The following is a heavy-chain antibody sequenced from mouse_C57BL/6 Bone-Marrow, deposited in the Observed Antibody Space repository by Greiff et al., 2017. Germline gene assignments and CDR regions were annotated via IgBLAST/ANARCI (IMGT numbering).Heavy chain of an antibody. CDR3: AVGQDYYAMDY. J-gene: IGHJ4*01. CDR1: GYTFTSYW. Sequence: QVQLQQPGAELVKPGASVKMSCKASGYTFTSYWITWVKQRPGQGLEWIGDIYPGSGSTNYNQKFKSKATLTVDTSSSTAYMQLSSLTSEDSAVYYGAVGQDYYAMDYWRQGTSVTVSS. V-gene: IGHV1-55*01. CDR2: IYPGSGST. D-gene: IGHD1-1*02.